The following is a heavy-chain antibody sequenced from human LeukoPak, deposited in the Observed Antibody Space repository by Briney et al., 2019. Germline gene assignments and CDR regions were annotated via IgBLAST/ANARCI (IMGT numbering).Heavy chain of an antibody. J-gene: IGHJ6*03. CDR1: GFTFSDYY. Sequence: PGGSLRLSCAASGFTFSDYYMSWIRQAPGKGLEWVSYISSSGSTISYAASVKGRFTISWDNAKNSMYLQMNSLGAEDTAVYYCARDDDKYYMDVWGKGTTVTVSS. CDR3: ARDDDKYYMDV. V-gene: IGHV3-11*04. CDR2: ISSSGSTI.